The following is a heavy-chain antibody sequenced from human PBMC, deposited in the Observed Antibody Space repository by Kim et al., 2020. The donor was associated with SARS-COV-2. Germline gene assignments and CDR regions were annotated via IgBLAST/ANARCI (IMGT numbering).Heavy chain of an antibody. V-gene: IGHV4-31*02. Sequence: PPLTSRVTISVDKSKNQFSLELSSGTAADTAVYYCARARITMIVVVKYFDYWGQGTLVTVSS. J-gene: IGHJ4*02. CDR3: ARARITMIVVVKYFDY. D-gene: IGHD3-22*01.